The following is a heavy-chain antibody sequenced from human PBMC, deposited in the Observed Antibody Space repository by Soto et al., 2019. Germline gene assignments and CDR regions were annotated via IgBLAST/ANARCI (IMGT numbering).Heavy chain of an antibody. CDR1: GYTFTSYG. Sequence: QVQLVQSGAEVKKPGASMKVSCKASGYTFTSYGISWVRQAPGQGLEWMGWITPYNGHTKYADNVQGRVTLTADKSTSTAYMELRSLRSDDTAVFYCSRDRDSSGYHSGPDLDYWGQGTLVTVSS. CDR3: SRDRDSSGYHSGPDLDY. D-gene: IGHD3-22*01. CDR2: ITPYNGHT. V-gene: IGHV1-18*01. J-gene: IGHJ4*02.